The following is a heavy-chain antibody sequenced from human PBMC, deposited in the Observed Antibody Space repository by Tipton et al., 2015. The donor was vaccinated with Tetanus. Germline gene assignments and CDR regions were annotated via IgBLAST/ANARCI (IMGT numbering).Heavy chain of an antibody. CDR3: AREADCSGGSCFSGDFDN. CDR2: SWYDGTDK. J-gene: IGHJ4*02. V-gene: IGHV3-33*01. D-gene: IGHD2-15*01. Sequence: SLRLSCAVSGFIFSSYGIHWVRQAPGKGLEWVAVSWYDGTDKYYADSVKGRFTISRDNSKNPLYLQMNSLRAGDTAVYYCAREADCSGGSCFSGDFDNWGQGTQVTVSS. CDR1: GFIFSSYG.